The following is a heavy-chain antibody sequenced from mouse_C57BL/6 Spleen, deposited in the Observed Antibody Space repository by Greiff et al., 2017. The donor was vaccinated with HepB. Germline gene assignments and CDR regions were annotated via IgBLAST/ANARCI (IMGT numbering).Heavy chain of an antibody. V-gene: IGHV1-61*01. CDR3: ARWSNYGFAY. CDR2: IYPSDSET. D-gene: IGHD2-5*01. J-gene: IGHJ3*01. Sequence: QVQLQQPGAELVRPGSSVKLSCKASGYTFTSYWMDWVKQRPGQGLEWIGNIYPSDSETHYNQKFKDKATLTVDKSSSTAYMQLSSLTSEDSAVYCCARWSNYGFAYWGQGTLVTVSA. CDR1: GYTFTSYW.